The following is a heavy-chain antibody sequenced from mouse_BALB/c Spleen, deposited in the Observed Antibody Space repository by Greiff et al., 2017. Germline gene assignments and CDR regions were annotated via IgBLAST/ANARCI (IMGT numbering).Heavy chain of an antibody. CDR2: INPNNGGT. J-gene: IGHJ2*01. Sequence: VQLVESGAELVRPGTSVKMSCKAAGYTFTNYWIGWVKQRPGHGLEWIGDINPNNGGTIYNQKFKGKATLTVDKSSSTAYMELRSLTSEDTAVYYCARRGGDYFDYWGQGTTLTVSS. V-gene: IGHV1-63*02. CDR1: GYTFTNYW. CDR3: ARRGGDYFDY.